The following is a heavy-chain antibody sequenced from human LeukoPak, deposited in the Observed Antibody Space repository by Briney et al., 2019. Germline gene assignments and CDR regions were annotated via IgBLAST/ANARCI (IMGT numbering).Heavy chain of an antibody. Sequence: GGSLRLSCAASGFTFSNYGIHWVRQAPGKGLEWVAFIRYDGSNKYYADSVKGRFTISRDNSKNTLYLQMNSLRAEDTAVYYCARDQFVLVVPAASFDYWGQGTLVTVSS. J-gene: IGHJ4*02. CDR1: GFTFSNYG. CDR3: ARDQFVLVVPAASFDY. D-gene: IGHD2-2*01. V-gene: IGHV3-30*02. CDR2: IRYDGSNK.